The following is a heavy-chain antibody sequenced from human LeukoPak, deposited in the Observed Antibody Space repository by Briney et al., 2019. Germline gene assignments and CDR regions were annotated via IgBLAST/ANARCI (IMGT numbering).Heavy chain of an antibody. Sequence: GGSLRLSCAASGFTFSSYAMHWVRQAPGKGLEWVAVISYDGSNKYYADSVKGRFTISRDNSKNTLYLQMNSLRAEDTAVYYCARVQIAAAGTIDYWGQGTLVTVSS. CDR2: ISYDGSNK. V-gene: IGHV3-30-3*01. CDR3: ARVQIAAAGTIDY. D-gene: IGHD6-13*01. CDR1: GFTFSSYA. J-gene: IGHJ4*02.